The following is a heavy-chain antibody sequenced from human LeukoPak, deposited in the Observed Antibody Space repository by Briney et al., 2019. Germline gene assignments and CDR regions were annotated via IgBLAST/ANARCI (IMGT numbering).Heavy chain of an antibody. V-gene: IGHV3-23*01. CDR2: ISDSGSST. Sequence: GGSLRLSCAASGFSFSNYGMSWVRQAPGQGQERFSAISDSGSSTFYADSVKGRFTISRDNSKNTLYLQMNSLRAEDTAVYYCAKGEALRYFDWLSPYYFDYWGQGTLVTVSS. J-gene: IGHJ4*02. CDR3: AKGEALRYFDWLSPYYFDY. CDR1: GFSFSNYG. D-gene: IGHD3-9*01.